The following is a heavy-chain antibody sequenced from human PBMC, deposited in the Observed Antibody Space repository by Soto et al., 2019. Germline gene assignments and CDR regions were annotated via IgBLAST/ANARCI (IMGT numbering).Heavy chain of an antibody. CDR2: ISAYNGNT. V-gene: IGHV1-18*01. CDR1: GYTFTSYG. J-gene: IGHJ4*02. D-gene: IGHD5-18*01. CDR3: ARDTVRFVDTAMVPQYYFDY. Sequence: ASVKVSCKASGYTFTSYGISWVRQAPGQGLEWMGWISAYNGNTNYAQKLQGRVTMTTDTSTSTAYMELRSLRSDDTAVYYCARDTVRFVDTAMVPQYYFDYWGQGTLVTVS.